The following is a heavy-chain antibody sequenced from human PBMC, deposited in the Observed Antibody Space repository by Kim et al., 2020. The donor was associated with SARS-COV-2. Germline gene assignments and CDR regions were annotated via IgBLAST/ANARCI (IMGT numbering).Heavy chain of an antibody. CDR3: ARGPLVISGGYYYYYG. CDR2: IRSKVYGATT. D-gene: IGHD3-22*01. CDR1: GFSFGDYA. V-gene: IGHV3-49*04. J-gene: IGHJ6*01. Sequence: SLRLSCTASGFSFGDYAITWVRQAPGKGLELVGFIRSKVYGATTESAASVQGRFTISRDDSKRIAYLQMNSLKTEDTAVYYCARGPLVISGGYYYYYG.